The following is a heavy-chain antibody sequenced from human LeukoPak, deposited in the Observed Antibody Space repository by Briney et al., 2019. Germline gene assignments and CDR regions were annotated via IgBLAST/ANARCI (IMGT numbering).Heavy chain of an antibody. D-gene: IGHD4-23*01. Sequence: SETLSLTCTVSGGSISSSSYYWGWIRQPPGKGLEWIGYIYYSGSTNYNPSLKSRVTISVDTSKNQFSLKLSSVTAADTAVYYCARGISDDYGGNSVGYWGQGTLVTVSS. CDR1: GGSISSSSYY. CDR2: IYYSGST. V-gene: IGHV4-61*05. CDR3: ARGISDDYGGNSVGY. J-gene: IGHJ4*02.